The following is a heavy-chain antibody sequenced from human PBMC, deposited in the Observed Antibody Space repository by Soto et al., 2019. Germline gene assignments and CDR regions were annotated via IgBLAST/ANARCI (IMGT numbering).Heavy chain of an antibody. CDR3: VKVSAAMPEGNWFDP. J-gene: IGHJ5*02. CDR2: ITGGGITT. Sequence: EVQLLESGGGLVQPGGSLTLSCTASGFNFRDYAMTWVRQAPGKGLEWVSAITGGGITTYFADFVEGRFTISRDNSKNTLYLEMNSLRAEDSGVYYCVKVSAAMPEGNWFDPWGQGTLVTVSS. V-gene: IGHV3-23*01. CDR1: GFNFRDYA. D-gene: IGHD2-2*01.